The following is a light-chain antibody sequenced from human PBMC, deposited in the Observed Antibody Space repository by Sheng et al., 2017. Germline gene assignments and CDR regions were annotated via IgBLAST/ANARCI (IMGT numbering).Light chain of an antibody. CDR1: NIGSKS. CDR2: DDT. Sequence: SYVLTQPPSVSVAPGQTARITCAGNNIGSKSVHWYQQRPGQAPVLVVLDDTDRPSGIPDRFSGSNSGHTASLTITRVEAGDEGDYFCQVWDNSSDHPGVFGGGDQAGRP. J-gene: IGLJ2*01. V-gene: IGLV3-21*02. CDR3: QVWDNSSDHPGV.